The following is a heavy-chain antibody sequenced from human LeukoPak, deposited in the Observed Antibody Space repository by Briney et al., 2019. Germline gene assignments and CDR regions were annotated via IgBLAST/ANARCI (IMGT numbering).Heavy chain of an antibody. CDR1: GYTFTSYD. J-gene: IGHJ4*02. CDR2: MNPNSGNT. CDR3: ARGRNQQWPQDFDY. V-gene: IGHV1-8*03. Sequence: GASVKVSCKASGYTFTSYDINWVRQATGQGLEWMGWMNPNSGNTGYAQKFQGRVTITRNTSISTAYMELSSLRSEDTAVYYCARGRNQQWPQDFDYWGQGTLVTVSS. D-gene: IGHD1-14*01.